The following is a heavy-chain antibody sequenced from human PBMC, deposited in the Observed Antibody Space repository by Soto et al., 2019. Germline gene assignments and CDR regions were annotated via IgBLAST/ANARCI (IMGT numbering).Heavy chain of an antibody. CDR3: AKASAVFGVVIANWFDP. Sequence: QVPLVESGGGVVQPGRSLRLSCAASGFTFSSYGMHWVRQAPGKGLEWVAVISYDGSNKYYADSVKGRFTISRDNSKNTLYLQMNSLRAEDTAVYYCAKASAVFGVVIANWFDPWGQGTLVTVSS. V-gene: IGHV3-30*18. J-gene: IGHJ5*02. CDR2: ISYDGSNK. D-gene: IGHD3-3*01. CDR1: GFTFSSYG.